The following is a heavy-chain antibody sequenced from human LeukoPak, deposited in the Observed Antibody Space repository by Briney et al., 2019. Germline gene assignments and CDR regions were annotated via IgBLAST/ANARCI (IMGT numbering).Heavy chain of an antibody. V-gene: IGHV1-69*06. D-gene: IGHD6-13*01. Sequence: SVKVSCKASGGTFSSYAISWVRQAPGQGLEWMGGIIPIFSTANYAQKFQGRVTFTADKSTSTACMELSSLRSEDTAVYYCARASGYSSSWYHASSNDAFDIWGQGTMVTVSS. CDR3: ARASGYSSSWYHASSNDAFDI. CDR2: IIPIFSTA. CDR1: GGTFSSYA. J-gene: IGHJ3*02.